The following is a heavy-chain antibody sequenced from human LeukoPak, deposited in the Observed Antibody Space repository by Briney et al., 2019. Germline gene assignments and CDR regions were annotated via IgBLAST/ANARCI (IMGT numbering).Heavy chain of an antibody. V-gene: IGHV3-21*01. Sequence: PGGSLRLXCAASGFTFSSYSMNWVRQAPGKGLEWVSSISSSSSYIYYADSVKGRFTISRDNAKNSLYLQMNSLRAEDTAVYYCARERDNLGYCSSTSCYVIDYWGQGTLVTVSS. CDR3: ARERDNLGYCSSTSCYVIDY. CDR1: GFTFSSYS. D-gene: IGHD2-2*01. CDR2: ISSSSSYI. J-gene: IGHJ4*02.